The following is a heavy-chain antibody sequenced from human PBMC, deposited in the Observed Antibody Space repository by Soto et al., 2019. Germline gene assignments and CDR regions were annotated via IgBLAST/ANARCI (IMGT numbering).Heavy chain of an antibody. J-gene: IGHJ4*02. D-gene: IGHD3-10*01. CDR1: GGSISSYY. V-gene: IGHV4-59*01. CDR2: IYYSGST. CDR3: ARYYYGSGSYYVY. Sequence: PSETLSLTCTVSGGSISSYYWSWIRQPPGKGLEWIGYIYYSGSTNYNPSLKSRVTISVDTSKNQFSLKLSSVTAADTAVYYCARYYYGSGSYYVYWGQGTLVTVPS.